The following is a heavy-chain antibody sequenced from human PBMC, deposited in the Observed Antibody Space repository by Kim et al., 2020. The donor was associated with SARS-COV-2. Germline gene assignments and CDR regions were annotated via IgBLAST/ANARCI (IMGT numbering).Heavy chain of an antibody. D-gene: IGHD5-18*01. Sequence: GGSPRLSCAASGFTFSSYGMHWVRQAPGKGLEWVAVIWYDGSNKYYADSVKGRFTISRDNSKNTLYLQMNSLRAEDTAVYYCARDQGIQLWLVSGLDYWGQGTLVTVSS. V-gene: IGHV3-33*01. CDR3: ARDQGIQLWLVSGLDY. J-gene: IGHJ4*02. CDR2: IWYDGSNK. CDR1: GFTFSSYG.